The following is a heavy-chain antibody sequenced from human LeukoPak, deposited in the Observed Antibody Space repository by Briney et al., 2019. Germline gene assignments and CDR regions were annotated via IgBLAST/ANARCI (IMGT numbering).Heavy chain of an antibody. J-gene: IGHJ4*02. V-gene: IGHV3-30*02. CDR3: AKDGGGDLDY. Sequence: GGSLRLSCAASGFTFSSYSMNWVRQAPGKGLEWVAFIRYDGSNKYYADSVKGRFTISRDNSKNTLYLQMNSLRAEDTAVYYCAKDGGGDLDYWGQGTLVTVSS. CDR1: GFTFSSYS. D-gene: IGHD3-16*01. CDR2: IRYDGSNK.